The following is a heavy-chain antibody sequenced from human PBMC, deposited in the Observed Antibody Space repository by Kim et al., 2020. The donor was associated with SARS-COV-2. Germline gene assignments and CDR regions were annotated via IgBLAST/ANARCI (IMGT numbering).Heavy chain of an antibody. CDR3: AHRLFYEFDP. CDR2: DT. Sequence: DTRASPTLKSRLTITKDTSKNQVVLTMTNMDPVDTATYYCAHRLFYEFDPWGQGTLVTVSS. D-gene: IGHD5-12*01. J-gene: IGHJ5*02. V-gene: IGHV2-5*01.